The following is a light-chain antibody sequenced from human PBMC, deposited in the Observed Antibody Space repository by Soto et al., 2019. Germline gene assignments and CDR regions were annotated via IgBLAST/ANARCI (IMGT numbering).Light chain of an antibody. CDR3: QQYYSTPLT. CDR2: WAS. J-gene: IGKJ4*01. V-gene: IGKV4-1*01. CDR1: QSVLYSSNNKNF. Sequence: DIVMTQSPDSLAVSLGERATINCKSSQSVLYSSNNKNFLAWYQQRPGHPPQLLIYWASTRDSGVPDRFSGSGSGTDFTLTISSLQAEDVAVYYCQQYYSTPLTFGGGTKVEIK.